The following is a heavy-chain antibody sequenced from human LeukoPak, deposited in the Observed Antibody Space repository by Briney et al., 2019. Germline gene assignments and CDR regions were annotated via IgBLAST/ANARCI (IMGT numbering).Heavy chain of an antibody. J-gene: IGHJ4*02. D-gene: IGHD1-26*01. Sequence: SETLSLTCTVSGYSISSGYYWGWIRQPPGKGLEWIGSIYHSGSTYYNPSLKSRVTISVDTSKNQFSLKLSSVTAADTAVYYCAKVRGGSYIPELYFDYWGQGTLVTVSS. CDR3: AKVRGGSYIPELYFDY. CDR1: GYSISSGYY. CDR2: IYHSGST. V-gene: IGHV4-38-2*02.